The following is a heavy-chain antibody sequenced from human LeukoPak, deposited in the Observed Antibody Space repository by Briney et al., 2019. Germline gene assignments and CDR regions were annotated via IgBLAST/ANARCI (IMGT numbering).Heavy chain of an antibody. V-gene: IGHV4-61*02. CDR1: GGSISSGSYY. Sequence: SETLSLTCAVSGGSISSGSYYWSWIRQPAGKGLEWIGRIYTSGSTNYNPSLKSRVTISVDTSKNQFSLKLSSVTAADTAVYYCAREPGIAAAEAPDYWGQGTLVTVSS. CDR3: AREPGIAAAEAPDY. CDR2: IYTSGST. D-gene: IGHD6-13*01. J-gene: IGHJ4*02.